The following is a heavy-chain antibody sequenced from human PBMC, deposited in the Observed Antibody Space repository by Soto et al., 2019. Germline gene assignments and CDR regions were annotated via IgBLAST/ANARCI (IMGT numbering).Heavy chain of an antibody. CDR3: ARNLLEWSLPYYYGMDV. Sequence: SETLSLTCTVSGGSISSGDYYWSWIRQPPGKGLEWIGYIYYSGSTYYNPSLKSRVTISVDTSKNQFSLKLSSVTAADTAVYYCARNLLEWSLPYYYGMDVWGQGTTVTVSS. D-gene: IGHD3-3*01. CDR2: IYYSGST. J-gene: IGHJ6*02. CDR1: GGSISSGDYY. V-gene: IGHV4-30-4*01.